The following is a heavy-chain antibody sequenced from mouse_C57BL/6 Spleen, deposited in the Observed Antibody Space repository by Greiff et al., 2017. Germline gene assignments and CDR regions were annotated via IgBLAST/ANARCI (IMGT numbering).Heavy chain of an antibody. D-gene: IGHD1-1*01. CDR3: ARKVYGSSYDWYFDV. J-gene: IGHJ1*03. Sequence: PIQGLEWIGNIDPSDSETHYNQKFKDKATLTVDKSSSTAYMQLSSLTSEDSAVYYCARKVYGSSYDWYFDVWGTGTTVTVSS. V-gene: IGHV1-52*01. CDR2: IDPSDSET.